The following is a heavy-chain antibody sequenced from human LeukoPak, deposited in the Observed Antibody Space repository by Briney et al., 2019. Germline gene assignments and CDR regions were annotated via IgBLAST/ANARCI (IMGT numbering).Heavy chain of an antibody. V-gene: IGHV1-69*13. CDR2: IIPIFGTA. J-gene: IGHJ3*02. CDR1: GGTFSSYA. D-gene: IGHD4-17*01. Sequence: GASVKVSCKASGGTFSSYAISWVRQAPGQGLEWMGGIIPIFGTANYAQKFQGRVTITADESTSTAYMELSSLRSEDTAVYYCARDDDYVGAFDIWGQGTMVTVSS. CDR3: ARDDDYVGAFDI.